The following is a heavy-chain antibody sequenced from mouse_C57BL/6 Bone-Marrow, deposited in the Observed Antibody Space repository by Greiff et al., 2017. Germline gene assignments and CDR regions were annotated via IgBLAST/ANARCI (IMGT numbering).Heavy chain of an antibody. V-gene: IGHV1-64*01. CDR2: IHPNSGST. CDR1: GYTFTSYW. J-gene: IGHJ3*01. D-gene: IGHD1-1*01. Sequence: QVQLQQSGAELVKPGASVKLSCKASGYTFTSYWMHWVKQRPGQGLEWIGMIHPNSGSTNYNEKFKSKATLTVDKSSSTAYMQLSSLTSEDSAVYYCARSRYYGSSFSPFAYWGQGTLVTVSA. CDR3: ARSRYYGSSFSPFAY.